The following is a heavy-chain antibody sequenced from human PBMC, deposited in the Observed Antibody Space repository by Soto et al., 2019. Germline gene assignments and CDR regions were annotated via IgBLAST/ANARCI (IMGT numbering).Heavy chain of an antibody. CDR1: GGSISSSSYY. V-gene: IGHV4-39*01. J-gene: IGHJ4*02. Sequence: SETLSLTCTVSGGSISSSSYYWGWIRQPPGKGLEWIGSIYYSGSTYYNPSLKSRVTISVDTSKNQFSLKLSSVTAADTVVYYCASFNSSWSHYFDYWGQGTLVTVSS. D-gene: IGHD6-13*01. CDR3: ASFNSSWSHYFDY. CDR2: IYYSGST.